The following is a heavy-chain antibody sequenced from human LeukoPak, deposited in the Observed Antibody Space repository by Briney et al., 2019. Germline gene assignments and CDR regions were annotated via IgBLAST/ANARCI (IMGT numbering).Heavy chain of an antibody. Sequence: ASVTVSSKVSGYTLTELSMHWVRQAPGKGLEWMGGFYPEDGETIYAQKFQGRVTMTEDTSTDTAYMELSSLRSEDTAVYYCATVRLSSSWYRFNNWFDPWGQGTLVTVSS. D-gene: IGHD6-13*01. J-gene: IGHJ5*02. V-gene: IGHV1-24*01. CDR3: ATVRLSSSWYRFNNWFDP. CDR1: GYTLTELS. CDR2: FYPEDGET.